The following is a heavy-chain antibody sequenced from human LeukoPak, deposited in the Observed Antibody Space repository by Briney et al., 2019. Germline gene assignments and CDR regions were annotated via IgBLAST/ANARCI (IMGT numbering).Heavy chain of an antibody. CDR1: GFTFSSYG. Sequence: GGSLRLSCAASGFTFSSYGMHWVRQAPGKGLEWVAVIWYDGSNKYYADSVKGRFTISRDNSKNTLYLQMNSLRAEDTAVYYCAKAKGYGVSGLLFDYWGQGTLVTVSS. J-gene: IGHJ4*02. CDR3: AKAKGYGVSGLLFDY. V-gene: IGHV3-33*06. CDR2: IWYDGSNK. D-gene: IGHD4-17*01.